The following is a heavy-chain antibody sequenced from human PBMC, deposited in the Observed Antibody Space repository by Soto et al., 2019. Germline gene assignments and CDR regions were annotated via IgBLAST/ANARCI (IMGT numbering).Heavy chain of an antibody. V-gene: IGHV4-59*08. Sequence: QVQLQESGPGLVKPSETLSLTCTVSGGSISSYYWSWIRQPPGKGLEWIGYIYYSGSTNYNPSLKSRVTISVDTSKNQFSLKLSSVTAADTAVYYCARGYNWNGWFDPWGQGTLVTVFS. D-gene: IGHD1-20*01. CDR1: GGSISSYY. CDR3: ARGYNWNGWFDP. J-gene: IGHJ5*02. CDR2: IYYSGST.